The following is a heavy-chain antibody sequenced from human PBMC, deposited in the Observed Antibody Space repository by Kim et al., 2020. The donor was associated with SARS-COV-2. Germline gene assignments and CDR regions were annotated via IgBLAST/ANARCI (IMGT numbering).Heavy chain of an antibody. D-gene: IGHD3-10*01. V-gene: IGHV3-7*03. CDR1: GFTFSAYW. CDR2: IKQDGSEK. CDR3: ARALLSSEGY. Sequence: GGSLRLSCAASGFTFSAYWMIWVRQAPGKGLEGVANIKQDGSEKNYVDSVKGRFTISRDNAKNSLYLHMNNLSVEDTAVYYCARALLSSEGYWGPGVLVT. J-gene: IGHJ4*02.